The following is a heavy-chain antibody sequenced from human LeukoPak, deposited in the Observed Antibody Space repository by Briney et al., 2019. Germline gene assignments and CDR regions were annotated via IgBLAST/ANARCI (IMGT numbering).Heavy chain of an antibody. Sequence: GGSLRLSCAASGFTFSSYWMSWVRQAPGKGLEWVANIKKDGSEKYYVDSVKGRFTISRDNAKNSLYLQMNSLRAEDTAVYYCARDLLAAAGTGVAFDIWGQGTMVTVSS. CDR1: GFTFSSYW. D-gene: IGHD6-13*01. CDR2: IKKDGSEK. V-gene: IGHV3-7*01. CDR3: ARDLLAAAGTGVAFDI. J-gene: IGHJ3*02.